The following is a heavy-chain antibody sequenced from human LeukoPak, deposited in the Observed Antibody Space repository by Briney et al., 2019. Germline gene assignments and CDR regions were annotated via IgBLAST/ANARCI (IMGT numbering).Heavy chain of an antibody. V-gene: IGHV1-24*01. CDR3: ATITGTPISFDY. D-gene: IGHD1-7*01. CDR2: FDPEDGET. Sequence: GASGKVSCKVSGYTLTELSMHWVRQAPGKGLEWMGGFDPEDGETIYAQKFQGRVTMTEDTSTDTAYMELSSLRSEDTAVYYCATITGTPISFDYWGQGTLVTVSS. J-gene: IGHJ4*02. CDR1: GYTLTELS.